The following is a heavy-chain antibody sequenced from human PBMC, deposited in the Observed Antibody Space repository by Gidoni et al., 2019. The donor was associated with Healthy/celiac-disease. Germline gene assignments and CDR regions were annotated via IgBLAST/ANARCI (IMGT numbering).Heavy chain of an antibody. V-gene: IGHV4-61*01. J-gene: IGHJ6*02. CDR3: ARAYSTSYYALDV. CDR1: GGSVISGIYY. Sequence: QVQLQESCPGLVKPSETLSLTCTVSGGSVISGIYYWSWIRQPPGNGLEWIGYIYSSGNTNYNPALKSRVTISVDTSKNQFSLKLSSVTAADTAVFYCARAYSTSYYALDVWGQGTTVTVSS. CDR2: IYSSGNT. D-gene: IGHD6-6*01.